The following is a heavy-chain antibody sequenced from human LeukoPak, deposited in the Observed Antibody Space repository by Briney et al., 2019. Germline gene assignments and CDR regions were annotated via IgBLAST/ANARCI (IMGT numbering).Heavy chain of an antibody. V-gene: IGHV3-23*01. CDR1: GFTFSSYG. CDR2: ISGSGGSK. CDR3: AKDWEWDLLFFDS. D-gene: IGHD1-26*01. Sequence: PGGSLRLSCAASGFTFSSYGMSWVRQAPGKGLEWVSAISGSGGSKYYADSVKGRFTISRDNSKNKLYLQMNSLRAEDTAVYYCAKDWEWDLLFFDSWGQGPLVTVSS. J-gene: IGHJ4*02.